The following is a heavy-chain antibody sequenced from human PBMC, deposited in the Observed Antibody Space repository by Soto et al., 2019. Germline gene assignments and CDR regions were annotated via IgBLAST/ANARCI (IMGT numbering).Heavy chain of an antibody. V-gene: IGHV1-18*04. Sequence: ASVKVSCKASGYTFTSYGISWVRQAPGQGLEWMGWISAYNGNTDYAQKLQGRVTMTTDTSTSTAYMELRSLRSDDTAVYYCAGEDLSDNLYRSGGYGNVPFHIWAQGTMVPVS. J-gene: IGHJ3*02. CDR2: ISAYNGNT. CDR3: AGEDLSDNLYRSGGYGNVPFHI. D-gene: IGHD6-19*01. CDR1: GYTFTSYG.